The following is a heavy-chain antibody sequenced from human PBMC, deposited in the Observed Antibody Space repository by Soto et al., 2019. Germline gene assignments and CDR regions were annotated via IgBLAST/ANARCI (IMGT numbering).Heavy chain of an antibody. Sequence: ASVKVSCKASGYTFSSYGISWVRQAPGEGLEWMGWISAYNGNTKYAQKIQGRVTMTTDTSTSTAYMELRSLRSDDTAVYYCAREKSYGYADYWGQGTLVTVSS. CDR2: ISAYNGNT. J-gene: IGHJ4*02. D-gene: IGHD5-18*01. CDR3: AREKSYGYADY. V-gene: IGHV1-18*01. CDR1: GYTFSSYG.